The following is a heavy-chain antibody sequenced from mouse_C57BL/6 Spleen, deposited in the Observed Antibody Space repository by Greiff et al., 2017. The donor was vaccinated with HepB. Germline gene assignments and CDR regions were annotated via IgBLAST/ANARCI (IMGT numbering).Heavy chain of an antibody. CDR2: ISSGGSYT. Sequence: EVKLMESGGDLVKPGGSLKLSCAASGFTFSSYGMSWVRQTPDKRLEWVATISSGGSYTYYPDSVKGRFTISRDNAKNTLYLQMSSLKSEDTAMYYCARHWDSLDYWGQGTTLPGSS. CDR1: GFTFSSYG. V-gene: IGHV5-6*01. D-gene: IGHD2-12*01. CDR3: ARHWDSLDY. J-gene: IGHJ2*01.